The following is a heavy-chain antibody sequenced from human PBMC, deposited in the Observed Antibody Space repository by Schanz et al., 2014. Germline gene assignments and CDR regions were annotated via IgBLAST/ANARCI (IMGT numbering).Heavy chain of an antibody. CDR3: ARGDPVAGLDY. J-gene: IGHJ4*02. Sequence: EVQLVESGGGLVQPGRSLRLSCVASGFRFDDYAMHWVRQAPGKGLEWVSGMSWNAGSLGYGDSVKGRFTISRDNAKNSLYLQMNSLRGEDTGMYYCARGDPVAGLDYWGRGTLVTVSS. CDR1: GFRFDDYA. V-gene: IGHV3-9*01. CDR2: MSWNAGSL.